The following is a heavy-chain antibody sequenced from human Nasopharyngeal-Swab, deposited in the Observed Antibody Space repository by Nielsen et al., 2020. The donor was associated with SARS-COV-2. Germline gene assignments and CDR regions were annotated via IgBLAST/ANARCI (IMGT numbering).Heavy chain of an antibody. D-gene: IGHD2-2*01. V-gene: IGHV3-30*02. Sequence: WIRQPPGKGLEWVAFIRYDGTDIYYGDSVRGRFTISRDNSKNTLYLQVNSLRAEDTAVYYCAKGRGDIVVVPAATPEYFRHWGQGTLVTVSS. CDR3: AKGRGDIVVVPAATPEYFRH. J-gene: IGHJ1*01. CDR2: IRYDGTDI.